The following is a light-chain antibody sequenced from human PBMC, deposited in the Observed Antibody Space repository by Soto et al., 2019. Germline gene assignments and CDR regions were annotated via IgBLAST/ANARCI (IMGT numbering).Light chain of an antibody. CDR2: ETS. CDR1: QSISRW. J-gene: IGKJ1*01. V-gene: IGKV1-5*03. Sequence: DVQMTRSPSTLSASVGDRVXITFRASQSISRWLAWYQQKPGKAPKLLIYETSSLEDGVPSRFTGSGSGTEFSLTITSLQPEDFASYYCQQYKDYWTFGQGTKVDIK. CDR3: QQYKDYWT.